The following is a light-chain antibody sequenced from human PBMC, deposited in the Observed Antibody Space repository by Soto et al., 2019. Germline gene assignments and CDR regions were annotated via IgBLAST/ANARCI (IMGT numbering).Light chain of an antibody. CDR3: XQYGSSGT. CDR2: IAS. V-gene: IGKV1-9*01. J-gene: IGKJ1*01. CDR1: QGIRSY. Sequence: RASQGIRSYLAWYQQKPGEAPKLLISIASILQSGVXSRFSGSGSGTDFTLTVSRLEPEDFAVYYCXQYGSSGTXGQGTKVDI.